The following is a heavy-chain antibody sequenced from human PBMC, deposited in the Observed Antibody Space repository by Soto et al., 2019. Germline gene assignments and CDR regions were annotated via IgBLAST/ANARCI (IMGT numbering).Heavy chain of an antibody. J-gene: IGHJ6*02. CDR2: IIPIFGTA. D-gene: IGHD5-18*01. CDR3: AREGYSYGPEYYYYGMDV. Sequence: SVKVSCKASGGTFSSYAISWVRQAPGQGLEWMGGIIPIFGTANYAQKFQGRVTITADESTSTTYMELSSLRSEDTAVYYCAREGYSYGPEYYYYGMDVWGQGTTVTVSS. CDR1: GGTFSSYA. V-gene: IGHV1-69*13.